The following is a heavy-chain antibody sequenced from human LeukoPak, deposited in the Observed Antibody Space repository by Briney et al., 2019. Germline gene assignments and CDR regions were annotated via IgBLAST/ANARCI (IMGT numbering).Heavy chain of an antibody. D-gene: IGHD2-15*01. J-gene: IGHJ5*02. CDR3: ASSYCSGGSCYSWWFDP. Sequence: GGSLRLSCVASGFTFNTYAMNWVRQAPGKGLEWVSYISSSGSTIYYADSVKGRFTISRDNAKNSLYLQMKSLRAEDTAIYYCASSYCSGGSCYSWWFDPWGQGTLVTVSS. V-gene: IGHV3-48*03. CDR1: GFTFNTYA. CDR2: ISSSGSTI.